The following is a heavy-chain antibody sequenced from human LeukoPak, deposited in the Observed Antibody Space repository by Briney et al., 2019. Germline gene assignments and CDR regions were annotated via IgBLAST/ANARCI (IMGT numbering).Heavy chain of an antibody. D-gene: IGHD6-6*01. V-gene: IGHV4-59*01. CDR1: GDSITRYY. CDR3: ARDRIGSSSVQLFQY. J-gene: IGHJ4*02. Sequence: SETLSLTCTVSGDSITRYYWSWIRQSPGKGLEWLGCMYNSGSTNYNPSLKSRVTISLDTSKNQFSLKLTSVTAADTAVYYCARDRIGSSSVQLFQYWGQGSLVTVSS. CDR2: MYNSGST.